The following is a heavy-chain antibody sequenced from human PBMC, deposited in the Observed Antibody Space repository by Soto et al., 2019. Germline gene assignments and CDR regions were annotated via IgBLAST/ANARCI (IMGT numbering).Heavy chain of an antibody. D-gene: IGHD3-9*01. J-gene: IGHJ4*02. Sequence: QLQLQESGPGLVKPSETLSLTCSVSDDSINSDKYYWGWIRQPPGKGLEWIGSIYYRGNAYYNPSLQTPVTISLDKSKGPFSLKLNSVTAAESAVYFLARLEGLATISYYFDFWGPGALVTVSS. CDR3: ARLEGLATISYYFDF. CDR1: DDSINSDKYY. CDR2: IYYRGNA. V-gene: IGHV4-39*01.